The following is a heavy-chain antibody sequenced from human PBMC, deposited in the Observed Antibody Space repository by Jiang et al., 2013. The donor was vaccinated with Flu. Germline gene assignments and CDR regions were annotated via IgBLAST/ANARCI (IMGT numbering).Heavy chain of an antibody. V-gene: IGHV4-38-2*02. CDR3: ARDSESTGYSDY. CDR1: GYSITSGYY. D-gene: IGHD3-9*01. CDR2: IYQSGTA. J-gene: IGHJ4*02. Sequence: ETLSLTCTVSGYSITSGYYWGWIRQPPGKGLEWIGSIYQSGTAYCNPSLKSRVTISVDTSKNDFSLKLHSLTAADTAVYYCARDSESTGYSDYWGQGTLVTVSS.